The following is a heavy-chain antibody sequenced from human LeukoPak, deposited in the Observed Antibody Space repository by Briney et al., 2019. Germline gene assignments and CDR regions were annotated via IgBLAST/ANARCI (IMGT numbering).Heavy chain of an antibody. CDR3: ARDNTYMFDY. Sequence: QAGGSLRLSCAASGFSFSSYWMNWVRQAPGKGLVWVAHINTDGRTTTYADSVKGRFTVARDNAKNTLYSEMNRLRAEDTAVYYCARDNTYMFDYWGQGTQVTVSS. CDR2: INTDGRTT. CDR1: GFSFSSYW. D-gene: IGHD2-2*02. V-gene: IGHV3-74*01. J-gene: IGHJ4*02.